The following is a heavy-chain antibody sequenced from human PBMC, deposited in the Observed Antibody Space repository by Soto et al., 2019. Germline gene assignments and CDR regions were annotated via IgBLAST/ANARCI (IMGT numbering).Heavy chain of an antibody. CDR2: IIPIFGTA. V-gene: IGHV1-69*12. J-gene: IGHJ4*02. Sequence: QVQLVQSGAEVKKPGSSVKVSCKASGGTFSSYAISWVRQAPGQGLEWMGGIIPIFGTANYAQKFQGRVTITADESXXTAYMELSSLRSEDTAVYYCARLPAGIAAAGTVDYWGQGTLVTVSS. CDR1: GGTFSSYA. D-gene: IGHD6-13*01. CDR3: ARLPAGIAAAGTVDY.